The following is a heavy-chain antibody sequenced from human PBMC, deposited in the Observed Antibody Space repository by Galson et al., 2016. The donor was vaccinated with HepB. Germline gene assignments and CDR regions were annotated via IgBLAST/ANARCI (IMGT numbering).Heavy chain of an antibody. CDR1: GYAFTSYY. J-gene: IGHJ4*02. D-gene: IGHD3-10*01. Sequence: SVKVSCKASGYAFTSYYMHWVRQAPGQGLEWMGIINPSGGGTKYAQKFQGRLTMTRDTYTSTVYMDLSSLRSEDTAVYYCARDLYGSGTYYNVGDYWGQGTLVTVYS. V-gene: IGHV1-46*01. CDR3: ARDLYGSGTYYNVGDY. CDR2: INPSGGGT.